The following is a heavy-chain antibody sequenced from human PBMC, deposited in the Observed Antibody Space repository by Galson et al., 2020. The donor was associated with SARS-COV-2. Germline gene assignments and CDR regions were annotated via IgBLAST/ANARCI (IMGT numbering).Heavy chain of an antibody. CDR1: GCSFSGYK. V-gene: IGHV4-34*01. J-gene: IGHJ4*02. CDR3: ARGAPGY. Sequence: SETLSLTCAVYGCSFSGYKWTWIRQSPEKGLEWIGQISHSGSTNYNPYRKSRVTISIDTSKNQFSLQLTSVPAADTAVYYCARGAPGYWGQVPLGIV. CDR2: ISHSGST.